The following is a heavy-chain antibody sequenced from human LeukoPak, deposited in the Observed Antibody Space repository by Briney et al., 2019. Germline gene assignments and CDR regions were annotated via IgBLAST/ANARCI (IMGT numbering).Heavy chain of an antibody. V-gene: IGHV3-49*03. CDR1: GFTFGDYA. D-gene: IGHD3-22*01. Sequence: GGSLRLSCTASGFTFGDYAMSWFRQAPGKGLEWVGFIRSKAYGGITEYAASVKGRFTISRDDSKSIAYLQMNSPKTEDTAVYYCTRDFRAGFYYDSSGYADWGQGTLVTVSS. CDR3: TRDFRAGFYYDSSGYAD. J-gene: IGHJ4*02. CDR2: IRSKAYGGIT.